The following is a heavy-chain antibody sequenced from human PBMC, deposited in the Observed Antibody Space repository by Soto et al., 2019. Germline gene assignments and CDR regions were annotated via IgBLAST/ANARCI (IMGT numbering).Heavy chain of an antibody. J-gene: IGHJ6*03. CDR3: ARHSIVVVPDPYYYYYYMDV. D-gene: IGHD2-2*01. CDR2: IYYSGST. V-gene: IGHV4-59*08. Sequence: QVQLQESGPGLVKPSETLSLTCTVPGGSISSYYWSWIRQPPGKGLEWIGYIYYSGSTNYNPSLKSRVTISVDTSKNQFSLKLSSVTAADTAVYYCARHSIVVVPDPYYYYYYMDVWGKGTTVTVSS. CDR1: GGSISSYY.